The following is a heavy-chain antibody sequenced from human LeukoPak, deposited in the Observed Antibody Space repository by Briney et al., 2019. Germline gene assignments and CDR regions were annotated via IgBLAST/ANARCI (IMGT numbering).Heavy chain of an antibody. CDR3: AKHYGDYYYYYMDV. D-gene: IGHD4-17*01. J-gene: IGHJ6*03. Sequence: GGSLRLSCAASGFTFSIYDLSWVRQAPGKGLEWVSAISGSGGSTYYADSVKGRFSISRDNSKNTLYLQMNSLRAEDTAKYYCAKHYGDYYYYYMDVWGKGTTVTVSS. CDR1: GFTFSIYD. CDR2: ISGSGGST. V-gene: IGHV3-23*01.